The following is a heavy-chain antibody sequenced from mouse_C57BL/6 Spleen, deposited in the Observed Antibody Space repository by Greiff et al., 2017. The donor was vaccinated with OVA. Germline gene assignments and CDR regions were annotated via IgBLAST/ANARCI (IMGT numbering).Heavy chain of an antibody. CDR2: INPNNGGT. J-gene: IGHJ1*03. V-gene: IGHV1-22*01. D-gene: IGHD1-1*01. Sequence: EVQLQQSGPELVKPGASVKMSCKASGYTFTDYNMHWVKQSHGKSLEWIGYINPNNGGTSYNQKFKGKATLTVNKSSSTAYMELRSLTSEDSAVYYCANYYGSSYVYWYFDVWGTGTTVTVSS. CDR3: ANYYGSSYVYWYFDV. CDR1: GYTFTDYN.